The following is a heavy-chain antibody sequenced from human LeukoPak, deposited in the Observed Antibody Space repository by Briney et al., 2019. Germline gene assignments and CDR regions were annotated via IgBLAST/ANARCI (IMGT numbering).Heavy chain of an antibody. CDR1: GGSISSYY. J-gene: IGHJ3*02. Sequence: PSETLSLTCTVSGGSISSYYWTWIRQPPGKGLEWIGSIYYSGSTYYNPSLRSRVTISVDTSKNQFSLKLSSVTAADTAVYYCAKLPRIASDIWGQGTMVTVSS. V-gene: IGHV4-39*01. CDR2: IYYSGST. CDR3: AKLPRIASDI.